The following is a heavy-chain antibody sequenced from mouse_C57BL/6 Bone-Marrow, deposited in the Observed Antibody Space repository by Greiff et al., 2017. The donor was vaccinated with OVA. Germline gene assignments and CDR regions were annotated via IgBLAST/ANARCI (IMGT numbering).Heavy chain of an antibody. CDR3: ARAGTMITRYAMDY. V-gene: IGHV5-16*01. CDR1: GFTFSDYY. D-gene: IGHD2-4*01. Sequence: EVMLVESEGGLVQPGSSMKLSCTASGFTFSDYYMAWVRQVPEKGLEWVANINYDGSSTYYLDSLKSRFIISRDNAKNILYLQMSSLKSEDTATYYCARAGTMITRYAMDYWGQGTSVTVSS. CDR2: INYDGSST. J-gene: IGHJ4*01.